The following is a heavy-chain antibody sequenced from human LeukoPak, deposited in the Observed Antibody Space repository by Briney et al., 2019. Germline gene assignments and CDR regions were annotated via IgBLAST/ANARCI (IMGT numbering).Heavy chain of an antibody. CDR2: IYSGGST. D-gene: IGHD3-10*01. CDR1: GFTVSSNY. Sequence: PGGSLRLSCAASGFTVSSNYMSWVRQAPGKGLEWVSVIYSGGSTYYADSVKGRFTISRDNAKDSLYLQMNSLRAEDTAVYYCARGGSSNFDYWGQGTLVTVSS. CDR3: ARGGSSNFDY. J-gene: IGHJ4*02. V-gene: IGHV3-66*01.